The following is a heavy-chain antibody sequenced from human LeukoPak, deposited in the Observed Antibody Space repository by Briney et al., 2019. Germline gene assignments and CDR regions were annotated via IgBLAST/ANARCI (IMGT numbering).Heavy chain of an antibody. CDR1: GGSISSYC. CDR2: IYYSGST. V-gene: IGHV4-59*01. J-gene: IGHJ4*02. CDR3: ARVTGEYYYDSSGYIPTSYFDY. D-gene: IGHD3-22*01. Sequence: SETLSLTCTVSGGSISSYCWSWIRQPPGKGLEWIGYIYYSGSTNYNPSLKSRVTISVDTSKNQFSLKLSSVTAADTAVYYCARVTGEYYYDSSGYIPTSYFDYWGQGTLVTVSS.